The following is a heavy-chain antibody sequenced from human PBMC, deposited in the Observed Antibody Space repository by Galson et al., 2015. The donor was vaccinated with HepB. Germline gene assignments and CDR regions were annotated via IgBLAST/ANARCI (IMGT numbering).Heavy chain of an antibody. CDR3: ANTPRSMAARPLD. CDR1: GFAFESYA. Sequence: SLRLSCAASGFAFESYAMTWVRQAPGKGLEWVSGISGSGHSTYYTDSVKGRFTISRDNSKNMVYLQMNNLRAEDTAIYFCANTPRSMAARPLDWGQGSLVTVSS. J-gene: IGHJ4*02. V-gene: IGHV3-23*01. CDR2: ISGSGHST. D-gene: IGHD6-6*01.